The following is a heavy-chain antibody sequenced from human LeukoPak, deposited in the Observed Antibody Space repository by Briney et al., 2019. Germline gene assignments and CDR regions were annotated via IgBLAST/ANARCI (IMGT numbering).Heavy chain of an antibody. V-gene: IGHV3-20*01. CDR1: AFTFDDYG. D-gene: IGHD6-13*01. Sequence: GGSLRLSCAASAFTFDDYGMSWVRQAPGKGLEWVSGINWNGGSTGYADSVKGRFTISRDNAKNSLYLQMNSLRAEDTALYHCARGWQQPFSYWGQGTLVTVSS. J-gene: IGHJ4*02. CDR2: INWNGGST. CDR3: ARGWQQPFSY.